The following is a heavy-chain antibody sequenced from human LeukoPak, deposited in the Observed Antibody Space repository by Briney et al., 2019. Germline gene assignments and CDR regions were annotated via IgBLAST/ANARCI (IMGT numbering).Heavy chain of an antibody. CDR3: AKLPDGYSSGADAFDI. D-gene: IGHD6-19*01. Sequence: GGSLRLAWAASGFTFSSYWMHWVRQAPGKGLVWVSRINSDGSSTSYADSVKGRFTISRDNAKNTLYLQMNSLRAEDAAVYYCAKLPDGYSSGADAFDIWGQGTMVTVSS. J-gene: IGHJ3*02. V-gene: IGHV3-74*01. CDR1: GFTFSSYW. CDR2: INSDGSST.